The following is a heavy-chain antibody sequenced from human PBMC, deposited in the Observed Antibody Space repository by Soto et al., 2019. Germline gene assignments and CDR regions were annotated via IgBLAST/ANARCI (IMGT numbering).Heavy chain of an antibody. Sequence: QVQLVESGGGVVQPGRSLSLSCVASGLSLRSYGMNWVRQAPGKGLEWVAFISSDGESVNYATSVKGRCTVSRDNSKNTLYLQMNSLRINDTALYFCVKDKEVGGIGSGYYTPLENWGQGTLVTVSS. J-gene: IGHJ4*02. CDR1: GLSLRSYG. D-gene: IGHD3-22*01. CDR2: ISSDGESV. CDR3: VKDKEVGGIGSGYYTPLEN. V-gene: IGHV3-30*18.